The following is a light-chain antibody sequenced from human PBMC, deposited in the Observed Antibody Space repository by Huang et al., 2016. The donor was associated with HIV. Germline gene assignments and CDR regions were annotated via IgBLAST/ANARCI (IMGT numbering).Light chain of an antibody. CDR1: QDIFNY. CDR3: LQHKAFHLPT. Sequence: DIQMTQSPSAMSASVGDRVTITCRTNQDIFNYLAWFQQEPGRAPKRLIYAVSSLQSGVPSRFSGRGSGTEFTLTINNLQPEDFATYYCLQHKAFHLPTFGQGTQVE. J-gene: IGKJ1*01. CDR2: AVS. V-gene: IGKV1-17*03.